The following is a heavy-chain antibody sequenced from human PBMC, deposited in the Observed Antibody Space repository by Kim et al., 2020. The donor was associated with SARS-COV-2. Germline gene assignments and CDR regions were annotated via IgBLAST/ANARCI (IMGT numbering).Heavy chain of an antibody. CDR1: GGTFSSYA. V-gene: IGHV1-69*04. Sequence: SVKVSCKASGGTFSSYAISWVRQAPGQGLEWMGRIIPILGIANYAQKFQGRVTITADKSTSTAYMELSSLRSEDTAVYYCARDPMGQLVPGVIDYWGQGTLVTVSS. D-gene: IGHD6-13*01. CDR3: ARDPMGQLVPGVIDY. J-gene: IGHJ4*02. CDR2: IIPILGIA.